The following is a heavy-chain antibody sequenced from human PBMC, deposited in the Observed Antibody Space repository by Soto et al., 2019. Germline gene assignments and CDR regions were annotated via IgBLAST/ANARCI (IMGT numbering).Heavy chain of an antibody. D-gene: IGHD3-10*01. J-gene: IGHJ4*02. Sequence: PSETLSLTCTVSGGSLSSSSHYWGWIRQPPGKGLEWIGSIYYSGSTSYNPSLKSRVTISVDTSKNQFSLKLSSVTAADTAVYYCARRGSGSYSDYWGQGTLVTVS. CDR3: ARRGSGSYSDY. V-gene: IGHV4-39*01. CDR2: IYYSGST. CDR1: GGSLSSSSHY.